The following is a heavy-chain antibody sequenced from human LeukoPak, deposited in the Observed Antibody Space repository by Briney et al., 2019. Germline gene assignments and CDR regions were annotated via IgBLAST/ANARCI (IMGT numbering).Heavy chain of an antibody. Sequence: NPGGSLRLSCAASGFTFSSYTMNWVRQAPGKGLEWVSVISSSSASIYYADSVKGRFTISRDNAKNSLYLQMSSLRAEDTAIYYCARGTRDGYNYYWGQGTLVTVSS. D-gene: IGHD5-24*01. CDR3: ARGTRDGYNYY. J-gene: IGHJ4*02. V-gene: IGHV3-21*06. CDR1: GFTFSSYT. CDR2: ISSSSASI.